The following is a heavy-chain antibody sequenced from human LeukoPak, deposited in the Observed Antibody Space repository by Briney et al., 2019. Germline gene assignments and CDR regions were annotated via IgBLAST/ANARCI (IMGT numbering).Heavy chain of an antibody. D-gene: IGHD3-10*02. CDR1: GFTFSSYW. V-gene: IGHV3-7*01. J-gene: IGHJ6*04. Sequence: GGSLRLSCAASGFTFSSYWMSWVRQAPGKGLEWVADIKQDGSEKYYVDSVKGRFTISRDNAKNSLYLQMSSLRAEDTAVYYCAELGITMIGGVWGKGTTVTISS. CDR2: IKQDGSEK. CDR3: AELGITMIGGV.